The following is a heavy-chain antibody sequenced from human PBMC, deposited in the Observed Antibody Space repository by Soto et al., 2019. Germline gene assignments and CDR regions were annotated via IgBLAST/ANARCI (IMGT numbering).Heavy chain of an antibody. CDR3: AKVLSRYYDSSGYSNLDY. J-gene: IGHJ4*02. CDR2: ISGSGGST. Sequence: GGSLRLSCAASGFTFSSYAMSWVRQAPGKGLEWVSAISGSGGSTYYADSVKGRFTISRDNSKNTLYLQMNSLRAEDTAVYYCAKVLSRYYDSSGYSNLDYWGQGTLVTVSS. D-gene: IGHD3-22*01. V-gene: IGHV3-23*01. CDR1: GFTFSSYA.